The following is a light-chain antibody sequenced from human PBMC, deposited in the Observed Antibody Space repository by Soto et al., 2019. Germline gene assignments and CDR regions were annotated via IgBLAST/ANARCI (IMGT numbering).Light chain of an antibody. V-gene: IGLV2-8*01. CDR3: SSSGGSNGFVV. CDR1: SGDVGGYTY. CDR2: EVS. Sequence: QSVLTQPPSASESPGQSVTISCTGVSGDVGGYTYVSWYQHYPGKAPKLLIYEVSKRPQGVPDRFTGSKSGNTASLTVSGLRPDDEADYYCSSSGGSNGFVVFGGGTKVTVL. J-gene: IGLJ2*01.